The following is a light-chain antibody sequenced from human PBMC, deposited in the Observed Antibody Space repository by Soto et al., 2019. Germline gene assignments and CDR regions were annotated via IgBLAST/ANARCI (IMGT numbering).Light chain of an antibody. CDR1: SSNIGNNY. Sequence: QSVLTQPPSVSAAPGQKVTISCSGSSSNIGNNYVSWYQHLPGTAPKLLIYDNNKRPSGIPDRFSGSTSGTSATLGITGLQTGDEADYYCATWDNSLSAGVFGGGTKVTVL. CDR2: DNN. V-gene: IGLV1-51*01. CDR3: ATWDNSLSAGV. J-gene: IGLJ3*02.